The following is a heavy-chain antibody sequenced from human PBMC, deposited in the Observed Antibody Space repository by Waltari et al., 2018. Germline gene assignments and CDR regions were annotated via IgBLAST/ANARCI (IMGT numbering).Heavy chain of an antibody. J-gene: IGHJ4*02. CDR1: GFSVGDYI. Sequence: ARLEESGGGSVQVGGSLRLSCRVSGFSVGDYIFHWLRQVPGKGLAWVALIKGDGDKAFSADSVKGRFAISNDKRTNSLFLQMDSLRRDDTGFDFCAKQLYCGDNCYGNYFDYLGQGTLVTVSS. V-gene: IGHV3-43*01. D-gene: IGHD2-21*01. CDR3: AKQLYCGDNCYGNYFDY. CDR2: IKGDGDKA.